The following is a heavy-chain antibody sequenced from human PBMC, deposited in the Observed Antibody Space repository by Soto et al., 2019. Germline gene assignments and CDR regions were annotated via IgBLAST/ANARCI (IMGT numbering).Heavy chain of an antibody. V-gene: IGHV1-18*01. J-gene: IGHJ4*02. CDR1: GYTFTTYG. CDR3: AREGRGYEDY. D-gene: IGHD5-12*01. CDR2: ISANNGNT. Sequence: QVQLVQSGAEVKKPGASVKVSCQTSGYTFTTYGISWVRQAPGQGFEWMGWISANNGNTNHAQKFRGRISMTTDTSTSTAYMEVRSLRSDDTAVYYCAREGRGYEDYWGQGTLVIVSS.